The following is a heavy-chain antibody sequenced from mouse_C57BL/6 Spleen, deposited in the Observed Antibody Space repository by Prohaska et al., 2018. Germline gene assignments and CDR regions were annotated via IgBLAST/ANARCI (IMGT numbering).Heavy chain of an antibody. CDR2: IYPGDGDT. J-gene: IGHJ4*01. CDR3: ARKGLYDGYPYAMDY. D-gene: IGHD2-3*01. CDR1: GYAFSSSW. V-gene: IGHV1-82*01. Sequence: VKISCKASGYAFSSSWMNWVKQRPGKGLEWIGRIYPGDGDTNYNGKFKGKATLTADKSSSTAYMQLSSLTSEDSAVYFCARKGLYDGYPYAMDYWGQGTSVTVSS.